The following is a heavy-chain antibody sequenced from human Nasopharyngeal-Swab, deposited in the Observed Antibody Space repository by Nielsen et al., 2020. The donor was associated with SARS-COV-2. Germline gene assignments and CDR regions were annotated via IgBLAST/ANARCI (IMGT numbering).Heavy chain of an antibody. CDR3: ARAIRMYSSSWTYYYYGMDV. CDR1: GFTFSSYA. D-gene: IGHD6-13*01. CDR2: IYSGGST. Sequence: GGSLRLSCAASGFTFSSYAMSWVRQAPGKGLEWVSVIYSGGSTYYADSVKGRFTISRDNSKNTLYLQMNSLRAEDTAVYYCARAIRMYSSSWTYYYYGMDVWGQGTTVTVSS. J-gene: IGHJ6*02. V-gene: IGHV3-53*01.